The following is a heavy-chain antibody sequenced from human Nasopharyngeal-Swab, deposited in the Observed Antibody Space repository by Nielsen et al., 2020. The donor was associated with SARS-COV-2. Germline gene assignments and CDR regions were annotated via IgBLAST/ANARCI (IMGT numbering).Heavy chain of an antibody. D-gene: IGHD3-9*01. CDR2: THHTGSS. CDR3: ARAPRKQLVITSFDY. Sequence: SETLSLTCTVSGGSISSDHWWSWVRQPPGRGLEWIGETHHTGSSNYNPSLKSRVTISVDTSKNQFSLKLSSVTAADTAVYYCARAPRKQLVITSFDYWGQGTLVTVSS. V-gene: IGHV4-4*02. CDR1: GGSISSDHW. J-gene: IGHJ4*02.